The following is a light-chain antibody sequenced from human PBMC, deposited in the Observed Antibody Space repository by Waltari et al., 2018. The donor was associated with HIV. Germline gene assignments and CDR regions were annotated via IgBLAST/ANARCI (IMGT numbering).Light chain of an antibody. V-gene: IGLV2-8*01. CDR2: EVN. CDR3: ASYGDTNRVL. J-gene: IGLJ6*01. Sequence: QSALTQPPSASGSLGQSVTIPCPGTSSDVGGYEYVPCYQHHPAKAPNLIIYEVNKRPSGVPDRFSGSKSDNTASLTVAGLQDDDEAHYYCASYGDTNRVLFGGGTRVTVL. CDR1: SSDVGGYEY.